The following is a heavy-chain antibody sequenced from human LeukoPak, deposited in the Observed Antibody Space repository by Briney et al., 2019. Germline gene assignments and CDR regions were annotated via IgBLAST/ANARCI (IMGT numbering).Heavy chain of an antibody. V-gene: IGHV3-30*03. CDR2: ISYDGSNK. CDR1: GFTFRSYG. D-gene: IGHD4-17*01. J-gene: IGHJ4*02. Sequence: PGRSLRLSCAASGFTFRSYGIHWVRQAPGKGLEWVAVISYDGSNKYYADSVEGRFTISRDNSKNSLYLQMNSLRDEDTAVYYCARDMYYGDYEIDYWGQGTLVTVSS. CDR3: ARDMYYGDYEIDY.